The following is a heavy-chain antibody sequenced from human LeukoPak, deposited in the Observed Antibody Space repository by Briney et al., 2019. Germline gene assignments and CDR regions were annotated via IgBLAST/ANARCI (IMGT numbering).Heavy chain of an antibody. CDR3: ARVVGYCSSTSCYKNYYYYGMDV. J-gene: IGHJ6*04. Sequence: PSETLSLTCTVSGGSISSYYWSWIRQPPGKGLEWIGYIYYSGSTNYNLSLKSRVTISVDTSKNQFSLKLSSVTAADTAVYYCARVVGYCSSTSCYKNYYYYGMDVWGKGTTVTVSS. CDR2: IYYSGST. D-gene: IGHD2-2*02. V-gene: IGHV4-59*01. CDR1: GGSISSYY.